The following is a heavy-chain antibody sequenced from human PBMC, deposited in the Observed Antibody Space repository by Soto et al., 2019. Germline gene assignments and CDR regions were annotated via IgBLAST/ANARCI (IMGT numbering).Heavy chain of an antibody. CDR1: GFAFNSYS. CDR3: ARGVSGYHVDDGVDV. J-gene: IGHJ6*02. Sequence: EVQLVEAGGGLVQSGGSLSLSCAASGFAFNSYSVNWVRQAPGTGLEWVSYISSGSSIIYYADSVKGRFTISRDDAKNSLYLQMNSLRDEDTAVYYCARGVSGYHVDDGVDVWGQGTPVTVSS. CDR2: ISSGSSII. D-gene: IGHD6-25*01. V-gene: IGHV3-48*02.